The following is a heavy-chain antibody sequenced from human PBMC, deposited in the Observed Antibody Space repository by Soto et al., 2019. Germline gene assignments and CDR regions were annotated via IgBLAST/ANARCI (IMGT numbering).Heavy chain of an antibody. CDR2: IVPIVGTT. D-gene: IGHD5-12*01. J-gene: IGHJ4*02. CDR1: GGTFSSYA. Sequence: QVQLVQSGAEVRQPASSVKVSGKTSGGTFSSYAISWVRQAPGQGLEWMGGIVPIVGTTTYAQKFQGRVTITADEATSTAYMQLSRLRSDDTAVYYCVRVVAIPGYPDHWGQGTLVTVSS. V-gene: IGHV1-69*12. CDR3: VRVVAIPGYPDH.